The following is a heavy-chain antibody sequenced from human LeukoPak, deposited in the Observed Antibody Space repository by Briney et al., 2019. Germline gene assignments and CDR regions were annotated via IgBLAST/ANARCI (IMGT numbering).Heavy chain of an antibody. CDR3: ARHGIRSGSYPYYYGMDV. V-gene: IGHV5-51*01. Sequence: GESLTISCQGSGYSFTSYWIGWVRQMPGKGLEWMGIIYPGDSDTRYSPSFQGQVTISADKSISTAYLQWSSLKASDTAMYYCARHGIRSGSYPYYYGMDVWGQGTTVTVSS. CDR2: IYPGDSDT. J-gene: IGHJ6*02. CDR1: GYSFTSYW. D-gene: IGHD1-26*01.